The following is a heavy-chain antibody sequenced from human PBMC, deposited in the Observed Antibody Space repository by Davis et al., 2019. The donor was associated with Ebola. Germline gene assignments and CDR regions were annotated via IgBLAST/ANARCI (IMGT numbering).Heavy chain of an antibody. CDR1: GYIFTDYA. CDR3: AKSSVMHLRENHYFYYAMDA. J-gene: IGHJ6*04. D-gene: IGHD2-21*01. CDR2: INAGNGDT. Sequence: ASVKVSCKASGYIFTDYAIHWVRQAPGQRLEWMGWINAGNGDTKYLQKFQGRVTITADESTTTAYMELSSLRSEDTAVYYCAKSSVMHLRENHYFYYAMDAWGRGTPVTVSS. V-gene: IGHV1-3*01.